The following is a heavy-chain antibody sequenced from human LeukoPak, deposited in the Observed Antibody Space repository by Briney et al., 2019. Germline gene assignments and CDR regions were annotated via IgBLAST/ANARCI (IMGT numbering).Heavy chain of an antibody. V-gene: IGHV3-21*01. CDR1: GFTLSSHS. D-gene: IGHD2-2*02. J-gene: IGHJ6*03. Sequence: PGGSLRLSCAASGFTLSSHSMNWVRQAPGKGLEWVSFISTSSSYIYYADSVKGRFTISRDNAKNSLYLQMNSLRAEDTAVYYCAKDGSIPWGYYMDVWGKGTTVTISS. CDR2: ISTSSSYI. CDR3: AKDGSIPWGYYMDV.